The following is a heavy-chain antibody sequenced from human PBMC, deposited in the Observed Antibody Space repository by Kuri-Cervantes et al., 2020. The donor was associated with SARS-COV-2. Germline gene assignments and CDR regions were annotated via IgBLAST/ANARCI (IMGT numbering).Heavy chain of an antibody. CDR2: ISAYNGNT. V-gene: IGHV1-18*01. CDR3: ATSFAYYYDSSGYY. J-gene: IGHJ4*02. Sequence: ASVKVSCKASGYTFTSYGISWVRQAPGQGLEWMGWISAYNGNTNYAQKLQGRVTMTTDTSTSTAYMELSSLRSEDTAVYYCATSFAYYYDSSGYYWGQGTLVTVSS. D-gene: IGHD3-22*01. CDR1: GYTFTSYG.